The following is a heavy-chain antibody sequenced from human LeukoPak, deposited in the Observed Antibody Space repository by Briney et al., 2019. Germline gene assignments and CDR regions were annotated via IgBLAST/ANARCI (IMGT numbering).Heavy chain of an antibody. CDR2: IKQDGSEN. V-gene: IGHV3-7*04. CDR1: GFTFTNYW. Sequence: GGSLRLSCAASGFTFTNYWMSWVRHAPRKGLGWVANIKQDGSENHYVDSVKSRLIISRDNATNSLYLQMNSPGAADTPPFYSARIGYRSSSFDCWGQGTLVTVSS. CDR3: ARIGYRSSSFDC. D-gene: IGHD6-13*01. J-gene: IGHJ4*02.